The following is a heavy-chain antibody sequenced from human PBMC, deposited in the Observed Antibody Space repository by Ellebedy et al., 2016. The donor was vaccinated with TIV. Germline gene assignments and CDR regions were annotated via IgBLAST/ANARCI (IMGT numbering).Heavy chain of an antibody. J-gene: IGHJ4*02. D-gene: IGHD4-17*01. CDR2: MNPNSGDT. V-gene: IGHV1-8*01. Sequence: AASVKVSCKSSGYTFTSYTIHWVRQASGQGLEWIGWMNPNSGDTGYSLKFQGRVTMTTNRPVSTAYMELLSLASDDTAMYYCAREGGRGYGEIDDWGQGTLVTVSS. CDR1: GYTFTSYT. CDR3: AREGGRGYGEIDD.